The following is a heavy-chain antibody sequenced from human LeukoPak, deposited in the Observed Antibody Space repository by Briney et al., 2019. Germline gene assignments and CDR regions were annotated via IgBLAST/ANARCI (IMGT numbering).Heavy chain of an antibody. CDR1: GDSISSYY. CDR2: IYYSGST. J-gene: IGHJ4*02. D-gene: IGHD6-13*01. CDR3: ASQPSSSWYGGNYFDY. Sequence: SETLSLTSTVSGDSISSYYLSWIRQPPGKGLEWIGYIYYSGSTNYNPSLKSRVTISVDTSKNQFSLKLSSVTAADTAVYYRASQPSSSWYGGNYFDYWGQGTLVTVSS. V-gene: IGHV4-59*08.